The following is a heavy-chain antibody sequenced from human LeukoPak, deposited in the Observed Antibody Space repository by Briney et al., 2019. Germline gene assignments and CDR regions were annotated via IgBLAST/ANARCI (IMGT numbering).Heavy chain of an antibody. CDR1: GGSISSSSYY. Sequence: SETLSLTCTVSGGSISSSSYYWGWIRQPPGKGLEWIGSIYYSGSTYYNPSLKSRVTISVDTSKNQFSLKLSSVTAADTAVYYCARDNASLRIVGMHDAFDIWGQGTMVTVSS. J-gene: IGHJ3*02. CDR2: IYYSGST. D-gene: IGHD2/OR15-2a*01. CDR3: ARDNASLRIVGMHDAFDI. V-gene: IGHV4-39*02.